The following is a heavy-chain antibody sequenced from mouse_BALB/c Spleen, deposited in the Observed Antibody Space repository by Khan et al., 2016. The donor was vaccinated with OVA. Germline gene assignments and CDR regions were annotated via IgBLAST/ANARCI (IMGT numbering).Heavy chain of an antibody. J-gene: IGHJ3*01. D-gene: IGHD4-1*01. CDR3: TRRNWDVAWFGY. V-gene: IGHV1-5*01. CDR1: GYTFTSYW. Sequence: VQLKESGTVLARPGASVKMSCKASGYTFTSYWMHWIKQRPGQGLEWIGAIYPGNSDTTYNQKFKGKAKLTAVTSTSTAYMELSSLTNEDSAVYYCTRRNWDVAWFGYWGQGTLVTVSA. CDR2: IYPGNSDT.